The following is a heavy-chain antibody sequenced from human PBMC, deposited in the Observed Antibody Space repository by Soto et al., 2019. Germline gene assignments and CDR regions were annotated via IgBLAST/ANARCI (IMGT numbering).Heavy chain of an antibody. V-gene: IGHV4-39*01. J-gene: IGHJ4*02. Sequence: SHTISLTCILSCASIISTTCFRVLPHKPPGKGLEWVGSIYYSGKTHYNPSLKSRATISVDRSRNQFSLQVSSVTAADTAVYYCANNLHRRGLFDYWGQGTVVTVSS. CDR1: CASIISTTCF. CDR2: IYYSGKT. CDR3: ANNLHRRGLFDY.